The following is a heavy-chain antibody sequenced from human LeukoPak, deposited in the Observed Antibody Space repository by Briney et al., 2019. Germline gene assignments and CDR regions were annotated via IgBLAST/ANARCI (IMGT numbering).Heavy chain of an antibody. D-gene: IGHD3-10*01. CDR1: GFTFSSYW. CDR2: IKQDGSEK. CDR3: ARQGALLWFGELLSFGWFDP. V-gene: IGHV3-7*01. Sequence: GGSLRLSCAASGFTFSSYWMSWVRQAPGKGLEWVANIKQDGSEKYYVDSVKGRFTISRDNAKNSLYLQMNSLRAEDTAVYYCARQGALLWFGELLSFGWFDPWGQGTLVTVSS. J-gene: IGHJ5*02.